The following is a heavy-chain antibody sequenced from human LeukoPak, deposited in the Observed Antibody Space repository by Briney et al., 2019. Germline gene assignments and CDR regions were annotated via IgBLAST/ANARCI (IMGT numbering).Heavy chain of an antibody. CDR1: GFTFDDYA. V-gene: IGHV3-9*01. CDR3: AKDSVAVAGIIDY. D-gene: IGHD6-19*01. J-gene: IGHJ4*02. Sequence: GRSLRLSCAASGFTFDDYAMHWVRQAPGKGLEWVSGISWNSGSIGYADSVKGRFAISRDNAKNSLYLQMNSLRAEDTALYYCAKDSVAVAGIIDYWGQGTLVTVSS. CDR2: ISWNSGSI.